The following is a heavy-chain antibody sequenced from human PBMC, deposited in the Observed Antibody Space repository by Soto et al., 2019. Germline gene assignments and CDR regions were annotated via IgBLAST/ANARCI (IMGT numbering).Heavy chain of an antibody. CDR1: GGSIISGGYS. CDR2: IYSGTT. V-gene: IGHV4-30-2*01. CDR3: AREDSGAFFDF. J-gene: IGHJ4*02. Sequence: SETLSLTCAVSGGSIISGGYSWSWIRQPPGKGLEWIGYIYSGTTHYNPSLESRVTIAMDRSKNQVSLSLKSVTAADTAVYYCAREDSGAFFDFWGQGTLVTVSS. D-gene: IGHD2-15*01.